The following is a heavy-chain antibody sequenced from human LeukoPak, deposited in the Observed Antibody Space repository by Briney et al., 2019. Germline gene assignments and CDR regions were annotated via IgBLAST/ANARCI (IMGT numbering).Heavy chain of an antibody. V-gene: IGHV3-11*01. CDR3: ARERVEAFDF. J-gene: IGHJ4*02. CDR1: GFTFSDSF. D-gene: IGHD3-3*01. CDR2: ISFSGSTI. Sequence: GGSLRLSCAASGFTFSDSFMSWIRQAPGKGLEWVSYISFSGSTIYYADSVKGRFTISRDNAKNSLFLQMNSLRAEDTAVYYCARERVEAFDFLGQGTLVTVSS.